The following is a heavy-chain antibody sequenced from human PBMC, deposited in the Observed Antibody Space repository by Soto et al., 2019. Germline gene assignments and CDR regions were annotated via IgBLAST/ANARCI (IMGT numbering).Heavy chain of an antibody. J-gene: IGHJ5*02. CDR2: IYYSGST. CDR3: ARDLGFYSGYSGYEVSWFDP. Sequence: QVQLQESGPGLVKPSQTLSLTCTVSGGSISSGGYYWSWIRQHPGKGLEWIGYIYYSGSTYYNPSLKSRVTISVDTSKNQFSLKLSSVTAADTAVYYCARDLGFYSGYSGYEVSWFDPWGQGTLVTVSS. D-gene: IGHD5-12*01. CDR1: GGSISSGGYY. V-gene: IGHV4-31*03.